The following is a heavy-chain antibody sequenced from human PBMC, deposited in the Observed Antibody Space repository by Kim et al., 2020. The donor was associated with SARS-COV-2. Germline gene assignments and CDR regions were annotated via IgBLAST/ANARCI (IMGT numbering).Heavy chain of an antibody. Sequence: GESLKISCKGSGYSFTSYWISWVRQMPGKGLEWMGRIDPSDSYTNYSPSFQGHVTISADKSIRTAYLQWSSLKASDTAMYYCARHVNGDYYDSSGYGWYFDLWGRGTLVTVSS. CDR3: ARHVNGDYYDSSGYGWYFDL. CDR2: IDPSDSYT. D-gene: IGHD3-22*01. V-gene: IGHV5-10-1*01. J-gene: IGHJ2*01. CDR1: GYSFTSYW.